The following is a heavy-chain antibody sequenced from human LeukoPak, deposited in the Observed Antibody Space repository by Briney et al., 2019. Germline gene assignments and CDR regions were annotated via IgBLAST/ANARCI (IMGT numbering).Heavy chain of an antibody. D-gene: IGHD2-21*02. Sequence: SETLSLTCVVYGGSFSGYYWSWIRQPPGKGLEWIGEINHSGTTNYNPSLKSRVTISVDTSKNQFSLKLTSVTAADTAVYYCARGGLPNYFDYWGQGTLVPVSS. V-gene: IGHV4-34*01. CDR3: ARGGLPNYFDY. J-gene: IGHJ4*02. CDR1: GGSFSGYY. CDR2: INHSGTT.